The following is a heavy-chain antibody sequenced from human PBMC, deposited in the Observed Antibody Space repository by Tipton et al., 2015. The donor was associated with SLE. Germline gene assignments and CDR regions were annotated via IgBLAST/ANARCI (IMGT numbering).Heavy chain of an antibody. D-gene: IGHD1-1*01. J-gene: IGHJ2*01. CDR2: IFPSGKT. CDR3: AKTLAGATPGRYQSYWYFDL. Sequence: TLSLTCTVSGGAISSGGFYWGWIRQPAGEGLERVGRIFPSGKTVYNPPLKSRLTISVDLSNNPFSVNLSSVTASDTAVYYCAKTLAGATPGRYQSYWYFDLWGRGLRVIVSS. CDR1: GGAISSGGFY. V-gene: IGHV4-61*02.